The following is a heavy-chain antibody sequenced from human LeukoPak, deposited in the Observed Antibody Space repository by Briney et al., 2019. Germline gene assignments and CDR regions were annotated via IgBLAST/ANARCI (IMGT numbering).Heavy chain of an antibody. CDR1: GGSISSYY. CDR2: IYYSGST. V-gene: IGHV4-59*12. D-gene: IGHD3-16*01. Sequence: SETLSLTCTVSGGSISSYYWSWIRQPPGKELEWIGYIYYSGSTNYNPSLKSRVTMSVDSSKNQFSLKLSSVTAADTAVYYCARDASGFDYWGQGTLVTVSS. J-gene: IGHJ4*02. CDR3: ARDASGFDY.